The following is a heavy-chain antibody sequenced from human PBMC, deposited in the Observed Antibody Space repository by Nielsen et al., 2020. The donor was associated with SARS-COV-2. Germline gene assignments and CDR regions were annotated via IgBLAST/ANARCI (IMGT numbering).Heavy chain of an antibody. V-gene: IGHV3-21*01. J-gene: IGHJ4*02. CDR3: ARGDDNRGHAPDY. Sequence: GESLKISCAASGFTFSSYSMNWVRQAPGKGLEWVSSITTSSSYIYYGDSVKGRFTISRDNAKDSLYLQMNSLRAEDTAVYYCARGDDNRGHAPDYWGQGTLVTVSS. CDR2: ITTSSSYI. CDR1: GFTFSSYS. D-gene: IGHD3-22*01.